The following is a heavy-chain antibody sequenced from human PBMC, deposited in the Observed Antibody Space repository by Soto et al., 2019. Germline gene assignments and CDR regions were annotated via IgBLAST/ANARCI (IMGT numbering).Heavy chain of an antibody. V-gene: IGHV1-69*01. CDR3: ARAPHHYYDSRGSPMGPDY. J-gene: IGHJ4*02. D-gene: IGHD3-22*01. Sequence: QVQLVQSGAEVKKPGSSVKVSCKASGGTFSSYAISWVRQAPGQGLEWMVGIIPIFGTANYEHKFQGRVTITADESTSTAYMELSSLRSDDTAVYYCARAPHHYYDSRGSPMGPDYWGQGTLVTVSS. CDR2: IIPIFGTA. CDR1: GGTFSSYA.